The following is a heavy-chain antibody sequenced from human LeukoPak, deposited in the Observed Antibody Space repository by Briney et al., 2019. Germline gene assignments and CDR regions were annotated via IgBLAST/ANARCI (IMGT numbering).Heavy chain of an antibody. CDR2: MNPNSGNT. V-gene: IGHV1-8*03. D-gene: IGHD4-17*01. J-gene: IGHJ4*02. CDR3: ARGRRRYYVDLVRDFDY. CDR1: GYTFTSYD. Sequence: ASVKVSCKASGYTFTSYDINWVRQATGQGLEWMGWMNPNSGNTGYAQKFQGRVTITRNTSISTAYMELSRLRSDDTAVYYCARGRRRYYVDLVRDFDYWGQGTLVTVSS.